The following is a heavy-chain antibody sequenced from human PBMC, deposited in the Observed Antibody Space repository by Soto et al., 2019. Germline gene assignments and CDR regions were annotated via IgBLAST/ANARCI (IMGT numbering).Heavy chain of an antibody. Sequence: ASVKVSCKASGYTFTSYYMHWVRQAPGQGLEWMGIINPSGGSTSYAQKFQGRVTMTRDTSTSTVYMELSSLRSEDTAVYYCARVEPRCSGGSCAPDYWGQGTPVTVSS. J-gene: IGHJ4*02. CDR1: GYTFTSYY. CDR3: ARVEPRCSGGSCAPDY. V-gene: IGHV1-46*01. CDR2: INPSGGST. D-gene: IGHD2-15*01.